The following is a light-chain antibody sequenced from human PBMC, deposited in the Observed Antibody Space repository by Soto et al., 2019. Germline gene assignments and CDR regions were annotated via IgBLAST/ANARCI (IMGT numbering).Light chain of an antibody. V-gene: IGKV1-5*03. CDR1: QTISSW. CDR3: QHYNSYSEA. J-gene: IGKJ1*01. Sequence: DSQMTQSPSTLSASVGSRFTITCRASQTISSWLAWYQQKPGKAPKLLIYKASTLKSGVPSRFSGSGYGTEFNLTISSLQTDDFATYYCQHYNSYSEAFGQGTKVDIK. CDR2: KAS.